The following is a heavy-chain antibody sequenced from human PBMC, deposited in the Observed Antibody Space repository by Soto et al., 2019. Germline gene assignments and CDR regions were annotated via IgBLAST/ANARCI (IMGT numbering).Heavy chain of an antibody. CDR3: AREYGDYGGVDY. V-gene: IGHV4-31*03. J-gene: IGHJ4*02. CDR2: IHYCGST. CDR1: GGSISSGGYY. Sequence: QVQLQESGPGRVKPSQTLSLTCTVSGGSISSGGYYWSWVRQHPGKGLEWVGYIHYCGSTSNNPSLMTRVTISVETSKKQYSLKLSAVTAEDTAVYYCAREYGDYGGVDYWGQGTLVTVSS. D-gene: IGHD4-17*01.